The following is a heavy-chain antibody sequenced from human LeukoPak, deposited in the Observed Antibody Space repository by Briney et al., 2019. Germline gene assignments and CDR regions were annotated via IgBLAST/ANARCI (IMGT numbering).Heavy chain of an antibody. Sequence: GGSLRLSCAASGFPFDDKAMHRVRQAPGKGLEWVAGMSRKRDSKVYADSGKGRFTISRDNAKNSLYLQMNTLRAEDIALYYCVKDIGSGSYRYGGYFDYWGQGTLVTVSS. D-gene: IGHD1-26*01. V-gene: IGHV3-9*03. CDR2: MSRKRDSK. CDR3: VKDIGSGSYRYGGYFDY. CDR1: GFPFDDKA. J-gene: IGHJ4*02.